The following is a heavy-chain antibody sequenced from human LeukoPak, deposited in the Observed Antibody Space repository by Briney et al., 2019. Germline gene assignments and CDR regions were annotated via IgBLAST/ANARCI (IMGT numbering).Heavy chain of an antibody. J-gene: IGHJ6*03. CDR3: AREVPHRGGFSGYDYIYYYYYMDV. V-gene: IGHV3-7*03. D-gene: IGHD5-12*01. CDR2: IKQDGSEK. Sequence: GGSLRLSCAASGFTFSSYWMSWVRQAPGKGLEWVANIKQDGSEKYYVDSVKGRFTISRDNAKNSLYLQMNSLRAEDTAVYYCAREVPHRGGFSGYDYIYYYYYMDVWGKGTTVTISS. CDR1: GFTFSSYW.